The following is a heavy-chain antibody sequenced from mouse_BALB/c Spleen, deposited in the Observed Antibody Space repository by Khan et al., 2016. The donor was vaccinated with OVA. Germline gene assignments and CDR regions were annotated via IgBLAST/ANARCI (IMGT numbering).Heavy chain of an antibody. D-gene: IGHD1-1*01. CDR1: GFTFSTYG. CDR3: TRLAYYYESEGFAY. V-gene: IGHV5-6*01. Sequence: VLLVESGGDLVKPGGSLKLSCAASGFTFSTYGMSWVRQTPDKRLEWVATVSTGGSYTYYPDSVKGRFHISRDNAKNTLYLQISGLKSEDTAMFYCTRLAYYYESEGFAYWGQGTLVTVPA. J-gene: IGHJ3*01. CDR2: VSTGGSYT.